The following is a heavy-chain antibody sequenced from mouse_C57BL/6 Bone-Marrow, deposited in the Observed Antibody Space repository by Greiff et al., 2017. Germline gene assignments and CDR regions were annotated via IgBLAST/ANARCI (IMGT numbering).Heavy chain of an antibody. V-gene: IGHV1-69*01. Sequence: VQLQQPGAELVMPGASVKLSCKASGYTFTSYWMHWVKQRPGQGLEWIGEIDPSDSYTNYNQKFKGKSTLTVDKCSSTAYMQLSSLTSEDSAVYYCARDRDYGSWFAYWGQGTLVTVSA. D-gene: IGHD1-1*01. CDR3: ARDRDYGSWFAY. CDR1: GYTFTSYW. J-gene: IGHJ3*01. CDR2: IDPSDSYT.